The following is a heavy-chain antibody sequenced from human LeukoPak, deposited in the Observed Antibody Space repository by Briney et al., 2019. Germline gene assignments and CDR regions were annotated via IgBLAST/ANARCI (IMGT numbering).Heavy chain of an antibody. D-gene: IGHD3-22*01. J-gene: IGHJ4*02. CDR3: AKDWDRSGQYYFDY. CDR2: ITASGGST. V-gene: IGHV3-23*01. CDR1: GFTVSSNF. Sequence: GGSLRLSCAASGFTVSSNFMSWVRQAPGKGLEWVSAITASGGSTYYADSVKGRFAISRDNSKNTLYLQMNSLRAEDTAVYYCAKDWDRSGQYYFDYWGQGTLVTVSS.